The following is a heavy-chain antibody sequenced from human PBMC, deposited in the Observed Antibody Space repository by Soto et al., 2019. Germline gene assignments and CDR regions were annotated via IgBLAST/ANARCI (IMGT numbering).Heavy chain of an antibody. D-gene: IGHD2-21*01. CDR3: ASWPSLWWGPFDY. CDR1: GFPVTDYP. Sequence: QVQLGQSGAEVKEPGASVKVSCGASGFPVTDYPIHWVRQAPGQRLEWMGWINAGNGDTKYSQKFQGRVTITRDTSAYTAYMDLSSLRSEDTAVYYCASWPSLWWGPFDYWGQGSLVTVSS. J-gene: IGHJ4*02. CDR2: INAGNGDT. V-gene: IGHV1-3*01.